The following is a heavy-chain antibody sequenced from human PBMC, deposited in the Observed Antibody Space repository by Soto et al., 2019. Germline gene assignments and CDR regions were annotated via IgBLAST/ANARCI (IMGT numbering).Heavy chain of an antibody. D-gene: IGHD3-3*01. CDR1: GGSIISTSYY. Sequence: QLQLQESGPGLVKPSETLSLTCTVSGGSIISTSYYWGWIRQPPGKGLEWIAIIYYSVSTYYNPSLKSRVTISVDTSKNQFSLKLSSVTAADTAVYFCARSFGVANARFDPWGQGTLVTVSS. J-gene: IGHJ5*02. CDR3: ARSFGVANARFDP. V-gene: IGHV4-39*01. CDR2: IYYSVST.